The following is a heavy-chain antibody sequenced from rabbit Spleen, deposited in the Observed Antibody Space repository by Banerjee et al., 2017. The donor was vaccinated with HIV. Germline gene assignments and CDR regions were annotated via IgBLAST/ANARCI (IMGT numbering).Heavy chain of an antibody. CDR3: ARDGTGGSYFAL. D-gene: IGHD8-1*01. V-gene: IGHV1S40*01. J-gene: IGHJ4*01. CDR1: GFSFTYIDY. CDR2: VAAGVSLTS. Sequence: QSLEESGGDLVKPGASLTLTCTASGFSFTYIDYLCWVRQPPGKGPEWIACVAAGVSLTSYYATWAKGRFTISKTSSTTVTLQRTSLTAADTAFYFCARDGTGGSYFALWGPGTLVTVS.